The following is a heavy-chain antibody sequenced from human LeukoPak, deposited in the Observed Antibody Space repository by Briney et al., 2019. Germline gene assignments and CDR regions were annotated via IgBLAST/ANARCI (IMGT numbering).Heavy chain of an antibody. CDR3: ARDVYSNYMDV. D-gene: IGHD4-11*01. V-gene: IGHV3-48*04. Sequence: GGSLRLSCAASGFTFSSYSMNWVRQAPGKGLEWVSYISSNSSTIYYADSVKGRFTISRDNAKNSLYLQMNSLRAEDTAVYYCARDVYSNYMDVWGKGTTVTVSS. CDR2: ISSNSSTI. J-gene: IGHJ6*03. CDR1: GFTFSSYS.